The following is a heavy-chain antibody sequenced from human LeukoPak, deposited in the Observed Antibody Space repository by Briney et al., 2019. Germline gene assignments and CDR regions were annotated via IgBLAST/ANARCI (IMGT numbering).Heavy chain of an antibody. J-gene: IGHJ4*02. CDR2: ISSSGNTI. Sequence: GGSLRLSCAASGFTFSDYYMSWIRQAPGKGLEWLSYISSSGNTIYYADSVKGRFTISRDDGKNSLYLQMNSLRAEDTAVYYCARSPHYFDNSGYYWGQGTLVTVSS. CDR3: ARSPHYFDNSGYY. CDR1: GFTFSDYY. V-gene: IGHV3-11*04. D-gene: IGHD3-22*01.